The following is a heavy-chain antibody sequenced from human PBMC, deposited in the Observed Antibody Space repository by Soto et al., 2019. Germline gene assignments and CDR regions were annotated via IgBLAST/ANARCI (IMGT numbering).Heavy chain of an antibody. CDR2: IYWDDDK. Sequence: QITLKESGPTLVKPTQTLTLTCTFSGFSLSSSGVGVGWIRQPPGKALEWLALIYWDDDKRSSPPLKSRLTTPKDTSKNPVVLTMTNMDPVDTATYFCAHFSTVADGGGYFFDYWGQGTLVTVSS. D-gene: IGHD3-10*01. V-gene: IGHV2-5*02. CDR1: GFSLSSSGVG. J-gene: IGHJ4*02. CDR3: AHFSTVADGGGYFFDY.